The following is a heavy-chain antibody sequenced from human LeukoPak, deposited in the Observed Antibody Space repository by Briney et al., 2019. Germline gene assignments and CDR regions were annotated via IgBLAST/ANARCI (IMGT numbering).Heavy chain of an antibody. CDR2: IYYSEST. V-gene: IGHV4-39*01. CDR1: GRSISSSSYY. D-gene: IGHD6-19*01. CDR3: ARLSSGWYYFDY. Sequence: SETLSLTCTVSGRSISSSSYYWGWIRQPPGKGLERIGNIYYSESTYYNPSLKSRVTISVDTAKNQISLKLTSATAADTAVYYCARLSSGWYYFDYWGQGTLVTVSS. J-gene: IGHJ4*02.